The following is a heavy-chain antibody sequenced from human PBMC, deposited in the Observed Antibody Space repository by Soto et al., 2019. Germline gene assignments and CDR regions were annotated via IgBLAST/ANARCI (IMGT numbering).Heavy chain of an antibody. Sequence: QVQLVQSGADVKKPGASVKVSCKASGYTFTSYGISWVRQAPGQGLEWMGWISGYNGNTNSAQKLQCRVTMTTDTSTNTAYIELRSLRSDDTAVYYCARGRTSSPYFYVMDVWGQGTTVTVSS. CDR2: ISGYNGNT. D-gene: IGHD6-13*01. CDR1: GYTFTSYG. J-gene: IGHJ6*02. V-gene: IGHV1-18*01. CDR3: ARGRTSSPYFYVMDV.